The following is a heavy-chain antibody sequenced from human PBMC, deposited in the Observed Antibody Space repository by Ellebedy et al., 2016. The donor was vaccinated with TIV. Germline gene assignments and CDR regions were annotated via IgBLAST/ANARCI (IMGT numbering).Heavy chain of an antibody. Sequence: GESLKISXAASGFPFSVYWMHWVRQAPGKGLVWVSRINNDATSTTYADSVRGRFIISRDNAKNTLYLQMNSLRAEDTAVYYCGRDGVWGGDYWGQGTLVTVSA. CDR3: GRDGVWGGDY. D-gene: IGHD2-8*01. CDR2: INNDATST. V-gene: IGHV3-74*03. J-gene: IGHJ4*02. CDR1: GFPFSVYW.